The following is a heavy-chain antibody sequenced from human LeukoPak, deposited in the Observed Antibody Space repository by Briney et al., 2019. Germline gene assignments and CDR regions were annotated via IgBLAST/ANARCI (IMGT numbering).Heavy chain of an antibody. Sequence: SETLSLTCTVSGGSIRNYYWSWIRQPPGQGLEWIGYTYHTGSTNYNPSLKSRVTISVDTSKNQFSLKLSSVTAADTAVYFCARVDDYNCLDYWGQGTLVTVSS. CDR3: ARVDDYNCLDY. D-gene: IGHD5-24*01. CDR1: GGSIRNYY. V-gene: IGHV4-59*03. J-gene: IGHJ4*02. CDR2: TYHTGST.